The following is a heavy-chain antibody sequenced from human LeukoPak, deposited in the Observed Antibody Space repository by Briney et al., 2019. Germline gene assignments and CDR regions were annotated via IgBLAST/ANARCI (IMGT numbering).Heavy chain of an antibody. J-gene: IGHJ4*02. Sequence: HGGSLSLSCAASGFTFSSYAMKWVRRAPGKGLVWLSSISGRGDDTYYADSVKGRFTITRDNSKNMLSLQMNSLRADDTAVYNCAKGGSYSSGSYFDYWGQGALVTVSS. CDR2: ISGRGDDT. V-gene: IGHV3-23*01. D-gene: IGHD3-10*01. CDR1: GFTFSSYA. CDR3: AKGGSYSSGSYFDY.